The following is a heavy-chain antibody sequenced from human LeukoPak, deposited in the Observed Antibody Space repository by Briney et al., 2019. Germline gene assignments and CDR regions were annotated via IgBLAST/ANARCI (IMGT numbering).Heavy chain of an antibody. CDR1: GFTFSSYG. CDR2: ISYDGSNK. J-gene: IGHJ4*02. CDR3: AYDSSGYPNGNFDY. D-gene: IGHD3-22*01. Sequence: PGRSLRLSCAASGFTFSSYGMRWVRQAPGKGLEWVAVISYDGSNKYYADSVKGRFTISRDNSKNTLYLQMNSLRAEDTAVYYCAYDSSGYPNGNFDYWGQGTLVTVSS. V-gene: IGHV3-30*03.